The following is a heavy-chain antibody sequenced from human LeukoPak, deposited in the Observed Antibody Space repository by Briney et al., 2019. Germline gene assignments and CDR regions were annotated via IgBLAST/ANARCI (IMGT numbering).Heavy chain of an antibody. V-gene: IGHV4-4*02. CDR2: IYHSGST. Sequence: SETVSLTCAVSGGPISSSNWWSWVRQPPGKGLEWIGEIYHSGSTNYNPSLKSRVTISVDKSKNQFSLKLSSVTAADTAVYYCAREVVAAAESYYFDYWGQGTLVTVSS. D-gene: IGHD6-13*01. J-gene: IGHJ4*02. CDR1: GGPISSSNW. CDR3: AREVVAAAESYYFDY.